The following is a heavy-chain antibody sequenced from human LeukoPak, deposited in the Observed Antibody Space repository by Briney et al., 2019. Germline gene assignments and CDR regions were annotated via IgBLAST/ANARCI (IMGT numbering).Heavy chain of an antibody. CDR1: GFTFDDYG. V-gene: IGHV3-20*04. CDR3: AKGAYDILTGYLSY. J-gene: IGHJ4*02. CDR2: INWNGGST. Sequence: GGSLRLSCAASGFTFDDYGMSWVRQAPGKGLEWVSGINWNGGSTGYADSVKGRFTISGDNAKNSLYLQMNSLRAEDTALYYCAKGAYDILTGYLSYWGQGTLVTVSS. D-gene: IGHD3-9*01.